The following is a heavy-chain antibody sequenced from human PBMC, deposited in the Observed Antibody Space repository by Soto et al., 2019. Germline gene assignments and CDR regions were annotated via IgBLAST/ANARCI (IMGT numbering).Heavy chain of an antibody. D-gene: IGHD1-26*01. V-gene: IGHV4-59*01. CDR2: TSYTGNT. Sequence: ASETLRVTYIVSGGSISSYHWSGIRQFPGKGLEWIASTSYTGNTNYNPSLQSRVTISMDTSKNQLSLKLTSMTAADTAVYYCARDTHAGFTHYFAPWGQGPLVT. J-gene: IGHJ5*02. CDR1: GGSISSYH. CDR3: ARDTHAGFTHYFAP.